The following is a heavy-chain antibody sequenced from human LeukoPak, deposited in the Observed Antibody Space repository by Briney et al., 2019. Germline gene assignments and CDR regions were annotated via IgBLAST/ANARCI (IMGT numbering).Heavy chain of an antibody. D-gene: IGHD1-26*01. Sequence: ASVKVSCKASGYTFTAYYMHWVRQAPGQGLEWMGRINPNSGGTNYAQKFQGRLTMTTDTSISTAYMELSRLTSDDTTVYYCARELGINAFDVWGQGTLVTVSS. CDR1: GYTFTAYY. CDR3: ARELGINAFDV. CDR2: INPNSGGT. V-gene: IGHV1-2*06. J-gene: IGHJ3*01.